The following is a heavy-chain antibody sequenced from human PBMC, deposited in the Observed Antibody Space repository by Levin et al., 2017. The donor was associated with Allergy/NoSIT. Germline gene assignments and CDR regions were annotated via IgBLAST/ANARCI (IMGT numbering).Heavy chain of an antibody. CDR1: GFTISDYY. J-gene: IGHJ6*02. Sequence: GESLKISCAASGFTISDYYMSWIRQAPGKGLEWVSYISSSGSTKHYADSVKGRLTLSRDNAKNSFYLQMDSLRAEDTAVYYCASGYNYGYLHYGLDVWGLGTTVTVSS. CDR2: ISSSGSTK. D-gene: IGHD5-18*01. CDR3: ASGYNYGYLHYGLDV. V-gene: IGHV3-11*01.